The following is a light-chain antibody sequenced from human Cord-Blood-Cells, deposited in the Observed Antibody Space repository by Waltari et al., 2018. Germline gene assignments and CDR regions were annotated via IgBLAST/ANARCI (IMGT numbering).Light chain of an antibody. CDR2: DAS. CDR3: QQYNSYSRT. Sequence: DIQMTQSPSTLSASVGDRVTITCRASQSISSWLAWYQQTPGKAPKLLIYDASSLESGVPSRFSVSGSGTEFTLSISSLQPDDFATYYCQQYNSYSRTFGQGTKVEIK. V-gene: IGKV1-5*01. CDR1: QSISSW. J-gene: IGKJ1*01.